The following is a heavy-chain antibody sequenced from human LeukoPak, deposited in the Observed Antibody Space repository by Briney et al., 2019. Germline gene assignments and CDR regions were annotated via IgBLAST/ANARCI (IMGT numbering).Heavy chain of an antibody. CDR2: IYYSGST. CDR1: SGSITSGGYY. Sequence: SQTLSLTCTVSSGSITSGGYYWNWIRQHPGKGLEWIGYIYYSGSTFYNPSLKSRVTMSVDTSKNQFSLKLSSVTAADMAVYYCARAPRGMTTVRYYYYYYMDVWGKGTTVTVSS. V-gene: IGHV4-31*03. D-gene: IGHD4-11*01. CDR3: ARAPRGMTTVRYYYYYYMDV. J-gene: IGHJ6*03.